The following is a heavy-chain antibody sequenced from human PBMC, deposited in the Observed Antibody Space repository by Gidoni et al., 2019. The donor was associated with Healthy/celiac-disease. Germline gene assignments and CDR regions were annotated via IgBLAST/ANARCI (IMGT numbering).Heavy chain of an antibody. V-gene: IGHV1-24*01. CDR3: ATVVPGTHYGMDV. CDR1: GYTLTELS. Sequence: QVQLVQSGAEVKKPGPSAKVSCRVAGYTLTELSMHWVRQAPGKGLEWMGGFDPEDGETIYAQKFQGRVTITEDTSTDTAYMELSSLRSEDTAVYYGATVVPGTHYGMDVWGQGTTVTVSS. J-gene: IGHJ6*02. D-gene: IGHD1-1*01. CDR2: FDPEDGET.